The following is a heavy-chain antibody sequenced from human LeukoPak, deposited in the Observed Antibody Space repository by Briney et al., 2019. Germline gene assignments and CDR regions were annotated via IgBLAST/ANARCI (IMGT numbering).Heavy chain of an antibody. CDR3: ASSWGSSWYLDY. V-gene: IGHV3-21*01. J-gene: IGHJ4*02. Sequence: PGGSLRLSCAASGFTFSSYSMNWVRQAPGKGPEWVSSISGSSSYIYYADSVKGRFTISRDNAKNSLYLQMNSLRAEDTALYYCASSWGSSWYLDYWGQGTLVTVSS. D-gene: IGHD6-13*01. CDR2: ISGSSSYI. CDR1: GFTFSSYS.